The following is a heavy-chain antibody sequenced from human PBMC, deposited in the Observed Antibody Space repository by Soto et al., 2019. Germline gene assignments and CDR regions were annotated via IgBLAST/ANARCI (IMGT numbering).Heavy chain of an antibody. Sequence: GGSLRLSCAASGFTFSSYAMSWVCQAPGNGLEWVSAISGSGGSTYYADSVKGRFTISRDNSKNTLYLQMNSLRAEDTAVYYCAKDVGLEEGVDYWGQGTLVTVSS. V-gene: IGHV3-23*01. CDR1: GFTFSSYA. CDR3: AKDVGLEEGVDY. CDR2: ISGSGGST. D-gene: IGHD1-1*01. J-gene: IGHJ4*02.